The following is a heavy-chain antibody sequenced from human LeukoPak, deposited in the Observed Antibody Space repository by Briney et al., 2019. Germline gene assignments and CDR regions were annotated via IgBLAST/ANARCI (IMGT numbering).Heavy chain of an antibody. V-gene: IGHV3-30-3*01. J-gene: IGHJ4*02. Sequence: PGGSLRLSCAASGFTFSSYAMHWVRQAPGKGLEWVAVISYDGSNKYYADSVKGRFTISRDNSKNTLYLQMNSLRAEDTAVYYCAGYQGPRDYWGQGTLVTVSS. CDR2: ISYDGSNK. CDR1: GFTFSSYA. CDR3: AGYQGPRDY. D-gene: IGHD2-2*01.